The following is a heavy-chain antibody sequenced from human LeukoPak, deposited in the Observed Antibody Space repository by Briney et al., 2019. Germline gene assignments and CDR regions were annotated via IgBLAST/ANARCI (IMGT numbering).Heavy chain of an antibody. CDR3: ARTTLLQQRGYGMDV. J-gene: IGHJ6*02. D-gene: IGHD6-25*01. CDR1: GYTFTGYG. CDR2: ISAYNGNT. Sequence: ASVKVSCKASGYTFTGYGISWVRQAPGQGLEWMGWISAYNGNTNYAQKLQGRVTMTTDTSTSTAYMELRSLRSDDTAVYYCARTTLLQQRGYGMDVWGQGTTVTVSS. V-gene: IGHV1-18*01.